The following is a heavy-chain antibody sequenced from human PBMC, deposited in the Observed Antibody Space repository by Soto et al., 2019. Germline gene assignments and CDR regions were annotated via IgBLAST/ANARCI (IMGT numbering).Heavy chain of an antibody. CDR1: GGSFSGYY. V-gene: IGHV4-34*01. J-gene: IGHJ4*02. D-gene: IGHD6-19*01. CDR2: INHSGST. CDR3: AKRSRSSGWRAWFDY. Sequence: QVQLQQWGAGLLKPSETLSLTCAVYGGSFSGYYWSWIRQPPGKGLEWIGEINHSGSTNYNPSLKSRVTISVDTSKNQFSLKLSSVTAADTAVYYCAKRSRSSGWRAWFDYWGQGTLVTVSS.